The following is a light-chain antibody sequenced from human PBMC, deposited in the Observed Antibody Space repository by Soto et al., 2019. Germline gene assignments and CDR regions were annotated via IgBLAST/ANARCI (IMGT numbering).Light chain of an antibody. Sequence: QSVLTQPPSASGSPGHSVTLSCTGTSSDVGGYNYVSWYQQHPGKAPKLIISEVSNRPSGVSNRFSGSKSGNTASLTISGLQAEDEADYHCSSYTSINSRVFGTGTKLTVL. J-gene: IGLJ1*01. CDR3: SSYTSINSRV. CDR1: SSDVGGYNY. CDR2: EVS. V-gene: IGLV2-14*01.